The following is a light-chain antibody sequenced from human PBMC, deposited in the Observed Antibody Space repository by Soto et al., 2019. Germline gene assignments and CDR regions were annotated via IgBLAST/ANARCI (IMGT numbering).Light chain of an antibody. J-gene: IGKJ1*01. Sequence: EIGLTQSPATLSLSRRERGTISCTASQSVSSYLAWYQQKPGQAPRLLIYDASTRATGIPARFSGSGSGTEFTLTISSLQPDDCATYYCQQYNSYPWTFGQGTKVDIK. CDR2: DAS. CDR3: QQYNSYPWT. V-gene: IGKV3D-15*01. CDR1: QSVSSY.